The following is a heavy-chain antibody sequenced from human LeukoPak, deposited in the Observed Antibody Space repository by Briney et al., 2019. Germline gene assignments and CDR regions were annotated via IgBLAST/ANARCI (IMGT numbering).Heavy chain of an antibody. Sequence: SETLSLTCAVYGGSFSGYYWSWIRQPPGKGLEWIGEINHSGSTNYNPSLKSRVTISVDTYKNQFSLKLSSVTAADTAVYYCARGGIQLWLSYRNWFDPWGQGTLVTVSS. CDR2: INHSGST. CDR3: ARGGIQLWLSYRNWFDP. J-gene: IGHJ5*02. CDR1: GGSFSGYY. V-gene: IGHV4-34*01. D-gene: IGHD5-18*01.